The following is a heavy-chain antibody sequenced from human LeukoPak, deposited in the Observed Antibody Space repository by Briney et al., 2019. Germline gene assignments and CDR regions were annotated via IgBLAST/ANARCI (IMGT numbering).Heavy chain of an antibody. Sequence: SETLSLTCAVHGGSFSGYYWSWIRQPPGKGLEWIGEINHSGSTNYNPSLKSRVTISVDTSKNQFSLKLSSVTAADTAVYYCARGSLMYCSSTSCYQFRHWGQGTLVTVSS. CDR3: ARGSLMYCSSTSCYQFRH. J-gene: IGHJ1*01. CDR1: GGSFSGYY. D-gene: IGHD2-2*01. CDR2: INHSGST. V-gene: IGHV4-34*01.